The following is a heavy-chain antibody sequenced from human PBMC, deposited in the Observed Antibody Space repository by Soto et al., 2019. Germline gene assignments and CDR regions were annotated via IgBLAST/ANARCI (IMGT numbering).Heavy chain of an antibody. V-gene: IGHV5-51*01. CDR1: GYSFTSYW. J-gene: IGHJ4*02. CDR3: ARRSDYYDSSGYPLYYFDY. Sequence: PGESLKISCKGSGYSFTSYWIGWVRQMPGKGLEWMGIIYPGDSDTRYSPSFQGQVTISADKSISTAYLQWSSLKASDTAMYYCARRSDYYDSSGYPLYYFDYWGQGTLVTV. CDR2: IYPGDSDT. D-gene: IGHD3-22*01.